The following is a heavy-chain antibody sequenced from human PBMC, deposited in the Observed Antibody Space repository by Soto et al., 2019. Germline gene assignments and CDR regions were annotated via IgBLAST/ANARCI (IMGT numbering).Heavy chain of an antibody. CDR3: AKESKTVELSASRVYVMDV. Sequence: DVQVVESGGGLVQRGGSLRLSCAGSGFTFSKYAMTWVRQAPGKGLEWVSTTRSNGEYTYYADSVKGRFTVARDNSQNALFLEMSSVRAEDTAVYYCAKESKTVELSASRVYVMDVWGQGTTVTVSS. CDR2: TRSNGEYT. CDR1: GFTFSKYA. J-gene: IGHJ6*02. V-gene: IGHV3-23*04. D-gene: IGHD1-7*01.